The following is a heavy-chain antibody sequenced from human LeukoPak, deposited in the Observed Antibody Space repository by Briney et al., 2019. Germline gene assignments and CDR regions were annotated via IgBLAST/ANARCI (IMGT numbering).Heavy chain of an antibody. CDR3: ARGGALVRGVAILYGMDV. D-gene: IGHD3-10*01. V-gene: IGHV1-8*01. J-gene: IGHJ6*02. CDR2: MNSNSDNT. Sequence: ASVKVSCRASGYSITSYDINWVRQAAGQGLEWVGWMNSNSDNTGYARKFQGRVTLTRDTSINTAYMEVNSLTSEDTAVYYCARGGALVRGVAILYGMDVWGQGTRSPSP. CDR1: GYSITSYD.